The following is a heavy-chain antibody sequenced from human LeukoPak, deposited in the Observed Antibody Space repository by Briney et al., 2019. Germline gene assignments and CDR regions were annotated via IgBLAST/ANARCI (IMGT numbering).Heavy chain of an antibody. Sequence: SETLSLTCTVPGGSISSYYWSWMRQPAGKGLEWSGRIYTSGSTNYNPSLKSRVTMSVDTSKNQFSLKPSSVTAADTAVYCCAREDCSGGSCQDGFDYWGQGTLVTVSS. V-gene: IGHV4-4*07. J-gene: IGHJ4*02. D-gene: IGHD2-15*01. CDR1: GGSISSYY. CDR3: AREDCSGGSCQDGFDY. CDR2: IYTSGST.